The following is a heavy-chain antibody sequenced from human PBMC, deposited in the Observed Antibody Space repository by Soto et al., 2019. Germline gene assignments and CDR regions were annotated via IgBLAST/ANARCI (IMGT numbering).Heavy chain of an antibody. V-gene: IGHV1-69*06. J-gene: IGHJ4*02. CDR3: ARILTYYYDSSGYNFDY. CDR2: IIPIFGTA. D-gene: IGHD3-22*01. CDR1: GGTFSSYA. Sequence: SVKVSCKASGGTFSSYAISWVRQAPGQGLEWMGGIIPIFGTANYAQKFQGRVTITADKSTSTAYMELSSLRSEDTAVHYCARILTYYYDSSGYNFDYWGQGTLVT.